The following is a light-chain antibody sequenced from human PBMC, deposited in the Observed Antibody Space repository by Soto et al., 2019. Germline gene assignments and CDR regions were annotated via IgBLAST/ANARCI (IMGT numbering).Light chain of an antibody. J-gene: IGKJ2*01. CDR3: QQYNSYPYT. CDR1: QSITNW. Sequence: DIQMTQSPSTLSASVGDRVTITCRASQSITNWLAWYQQKPGKAPKLLIYDASSLESGVPSRFSGSGSGTEFTLTISSLQPDDFATYYCQQYNSYPYTFGQGTKVDTK. CDR2: DAS. V-gene: IGKV1-5*01.